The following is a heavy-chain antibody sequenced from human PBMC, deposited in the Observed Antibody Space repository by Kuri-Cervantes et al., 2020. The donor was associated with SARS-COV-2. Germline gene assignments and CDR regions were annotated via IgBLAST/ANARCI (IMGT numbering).Heavy chain of an antibody. Sequence: SVKVSCKASGGTFSSYAISRVRQAPGQGLEWMGGIIPIFGTANYAQKFQGRVTITADESTSTAYMELSSLRSEDTAVYYCARGIVVVVAAMGYFDYWGQGTLVTVSS. CDR2: IIPIFGTA. V-gene: IGHV1-69*13. J-gene: IGHJ4*02. CDR1: GGTFSSYA. CDR3: ARGIVVVVAAMGYFDY. D-gene: IGHD2-15*01.